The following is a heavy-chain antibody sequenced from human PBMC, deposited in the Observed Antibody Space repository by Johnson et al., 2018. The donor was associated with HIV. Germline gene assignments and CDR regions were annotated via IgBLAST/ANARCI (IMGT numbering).Heavy chain of an antibody. CDR3: ASGEGYGGNYGALDI. V-gene: IGHV3-30*04. CDR1: RFTFSSYA. Sequence: QVQLVESGGGVVQPGRSLRLSCAASRFTFSSYAMHWVRQAPGTGLEWVAVISHDGSKRYYADSVRGRFTISRDNSTNTLYLQVNGLRVEDTAVFYCASGEGYGGNYGALDIWGQGTMVTVSS. J-gene: IGHJ3*02. CDR2: ISHDGSKR. D-gene: IGHD4-23*01.